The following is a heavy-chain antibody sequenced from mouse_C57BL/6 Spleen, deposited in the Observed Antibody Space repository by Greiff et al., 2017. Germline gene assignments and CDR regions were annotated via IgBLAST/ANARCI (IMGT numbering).Heavy chain of an antibody. CDR1: GFTFSDYG. CDR3: ERMAIYYYGGSYWYFDV. CDR2: ISSGSSTI. Sequence: EVMLVESGGGLVQPGGSLKLSCAASGFTFSDYGMHWVRQAPEKGLEWVAYISSGSSTIYYADTVKGRFTISRDNAKNTLFLQMTSLRSEDTAMYYCERMAIYYYGGSYWYFDVWGTGTTLTVSS. V-gene: IGHV5-17*01. J-gene: IGHJ1*03. D-gene: IGHD1-1*01.